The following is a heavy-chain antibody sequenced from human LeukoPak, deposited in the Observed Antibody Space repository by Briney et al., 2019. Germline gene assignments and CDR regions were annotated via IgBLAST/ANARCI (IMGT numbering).Heavy chain of an antibody. CDR3: ASQGSGYDSPIDH. J-gene: IGHJ4*02. Sequence: GGSLRLSCAASGFTFNTYSMNWVRQAPGKGLEWVSSISSTSIYRYYADSVKGRFTISRDNAKNSLYLQMNSLRAEDTAVYYCASQGSGYDSPIDHWGQGTLVTVSS. V-gene: IGHV3-21*01. D-gene: IGHD5-12*01. CDR1: GFTFNTYS. CDR2: ISSTSIYR.